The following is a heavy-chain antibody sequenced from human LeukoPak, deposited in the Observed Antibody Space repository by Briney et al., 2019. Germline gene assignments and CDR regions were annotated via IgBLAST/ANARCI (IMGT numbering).Heavy chain of an antibody. V-gene: IGHV3-21*01. CDR3: ARDPYYYDSSGYFPFYYYMDV. Sequence: GGSLRLSCAASGFTFSTYSMNWVRQAPGKGLEWASSISSSSSYRYYADSVKGRFTISRDNAKNSLYLHMNSLRAEDTAVYYCARDPYYYDSSGYFPFYYYMDVWGKGTTVTISS. J-gene: IGHJ6*03. CDR1: GFTFSTYS. CDR2: ISSSSSYR. D-gene: IGHD3-22*01.